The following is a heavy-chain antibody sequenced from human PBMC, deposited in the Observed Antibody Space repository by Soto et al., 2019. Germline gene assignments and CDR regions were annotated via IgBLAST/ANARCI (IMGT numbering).Heavy chain of an antibody. CDR3: ARGVGSGSYYNQDNWFDP. CDR2: ISAYNGNT. Sequence: QVQLVQSGAEVKKPGASVKVSCKASGYTFTNYGISWVRQAPGQGLEWMGWISAYNGNTKYAQQLQGRATMTTDTSTSTSYMVLRSLRSDDTAVYYCARGVGSGSYYNQDNWFDPWGQGTLVTVSS. D-gene: IGHD3-10*01. V-gene: IGHV1-18*01. CDR1: GYTFTNYG. J-gene: IGHJ5*02.